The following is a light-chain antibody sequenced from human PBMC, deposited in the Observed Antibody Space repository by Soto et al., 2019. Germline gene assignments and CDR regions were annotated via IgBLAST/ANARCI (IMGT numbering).Light chain of an antibody. Sequence: QSALTQSASVSGSPGQSITISCTGTSSDVGPYNLVSWYQQHPGKAPKLIIYEVSERPSGGSNRFSGSKSGNTASLTISGLQADDEADYYCCSYAGRNTFVFGLGTKVTVL. J-gene: IGLJ1*01. CDR3: CSYAGRNTFV. CDR1: SSDVGPYNL. CDR2: EVS. V-gene: IGLV2-23*02.